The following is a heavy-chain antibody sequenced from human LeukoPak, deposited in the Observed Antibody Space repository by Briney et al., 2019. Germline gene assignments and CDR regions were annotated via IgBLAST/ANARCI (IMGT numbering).Heavy chain of an antibody. Sequence: GGSLRLSCAASGFTFSGYSMNWVRQAPGKGLEWVSSISSSSSYIYYADSVKGRFTISRDNAKNSLYLQMNSLRAEDTAVYYCARDWPSIAARPSAFDIWGQGTMVTVSS. J-gene: IGHJ3*02. D-gene: IGHD6-6*01. CDR1: GFTFSGYS. CDR2: ISSSSSYI. V-gene: IGHV3-21*01. CDR3: ARDWPSIAARPSAFDI.